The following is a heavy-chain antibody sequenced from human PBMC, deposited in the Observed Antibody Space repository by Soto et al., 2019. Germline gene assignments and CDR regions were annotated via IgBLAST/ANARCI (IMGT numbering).Heavy chain of an antibody. CDR1: GFSFSSYG. Sequence: PGGSLRLSCAAFGFSFSSYGMSWVRQAPGKGPKWISAFSGGGGGTDYAASVKGRFTISRDDSKNTLFLQMSSLRADDTAVYYCAKHMTAYGPRALDSWGQGTLVTVSS. V-gene: IGHV3-23*01. CDR2: FSGGGGGT. D-gene: IGHD2-21*02. J-gene: IGHJ4*02. CDR3: AKHMTAYGPRALDS.